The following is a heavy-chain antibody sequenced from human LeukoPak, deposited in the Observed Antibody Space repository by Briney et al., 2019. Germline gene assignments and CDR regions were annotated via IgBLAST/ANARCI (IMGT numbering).Heavy chain of an antibody. D-gene: IGHD3-22*01. J-gene: IGHJ4*02. V-gene: IGHV4-34*01. CDR1: GGSFSGYY. CDR2: INHSGST. CDR3: ASRTYYYDSSGYSPSAY. Sequence: SETLSLTCAVYGGSFSGYYWSWIRQPPGKGLEWIGEINHSGSTNYNPSLKSRVTISVDTSKNQFSLKLSSVTAADTAVYYCASRTYYYDSSGYSPSAYWGQGTLVTVSS.